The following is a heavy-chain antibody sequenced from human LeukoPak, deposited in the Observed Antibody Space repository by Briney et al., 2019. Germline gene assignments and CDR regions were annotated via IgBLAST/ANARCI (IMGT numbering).Heavy chain of an antibody. V-gene: IGHV4-59*05. J-gene: IGHJ4*02. D-gene: IGHD1-1*01. CDR1: GGSISSYY. CDR2: IYYSGST. Sequence: PSETLSLTCTVSGGSISSYYWSWIRQPPGKGLEWIGSIYYSGSTYYNPSLKSRVTISVDTSKNQFSLKLSSVTAADTAVYYCARPLGTYFDYWGQGTLVTVSS. CDR3: ARPLGTYFDY.